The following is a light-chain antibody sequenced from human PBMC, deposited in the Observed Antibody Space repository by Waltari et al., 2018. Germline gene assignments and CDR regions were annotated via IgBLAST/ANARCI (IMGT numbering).Light chain of an antibody. CDR3: QQTNTFPFT. Sequence: DIQMIQSPSSVSASLGDRVTITCRASQDIGRWLAWYQHKPGRAPNLLIFAASSLQNGVPSRFSGSGSGTYFTLTINSLQPEDFATYYCQQTNTFPFTFGQVTKLEIK. CDR2: AAS. V-gene: IGKV1-12*01. J-gene: IGKJ2*01. CDR1: QDIGRW.